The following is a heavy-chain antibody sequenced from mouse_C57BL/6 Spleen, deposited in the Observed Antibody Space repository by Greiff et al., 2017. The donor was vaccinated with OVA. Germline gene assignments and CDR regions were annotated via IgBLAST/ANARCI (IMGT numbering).Heavy chain of an antibody. D-gene: IGHD1-1*02. CDR2: ISDGGSYT. V-gene: IGHV5-4*01. CDR3: ARDLRELVFDY. CDR1: GFTFSSYA. J-gene: IGHJ2*01. Sequence: EVKLVESGGGLVKPGGSLKLSCAASGFTFSSYAMSWVRQTPEKRLEWVATISDGGSYTYYPDNVKGRFTISRDNAKNNLYLQMSHLKSEDTAMYYCARDLRELVFDYWGQGTTLTVSS.